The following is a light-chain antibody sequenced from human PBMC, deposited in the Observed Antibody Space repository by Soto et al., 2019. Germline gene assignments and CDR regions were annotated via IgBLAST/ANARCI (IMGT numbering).Light chain of an antibody. Sequence: EIVLTQSPGTLSLSPGESATLSCRASQSVSSSYLAWYQQKPGQAPRLLFYGASSRATGIPDRFSGRGSGTDFTLTITRLEPEDFAVYYCQQYSSSPLTFGQGTKVEIK. J-gene: IGKJ1*01. CDR3: QQYSSSPLT. CDR2: GAS. V-gene: IGKV3-20*01. CDR1: QSVSSSY.